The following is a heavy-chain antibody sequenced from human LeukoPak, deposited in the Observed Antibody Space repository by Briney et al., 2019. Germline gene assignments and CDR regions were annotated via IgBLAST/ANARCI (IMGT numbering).Heavy chain of an antibody. D-gene: IGHD1-1*01. CDR3: ARVDWRDWFDP. J-gene: IGHJ5*02. Sequence: EPSETLSLTCTVSGGSISSYYWSWIRQPPGKGLEWIGYIYYSGSTNYNPSLKSRVTMSVDTSKNQFSLKLSSVTAADTAVYYCARVDWRDWFDPWGQGTLVTVSS. CDR2: IYYSGST. CDR1: GGSISSYY. V-gene: IGHV4-59*01.